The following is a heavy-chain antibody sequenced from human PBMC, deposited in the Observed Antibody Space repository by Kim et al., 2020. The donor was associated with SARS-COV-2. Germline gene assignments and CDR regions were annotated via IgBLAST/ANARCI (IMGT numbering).Heavy chain of an antibody. CDR3: AKALDNWNDLGDY. V-gene: IGHV3-9*01. D-gene: IGHD1-20*01. CDR1: GFTFDDYA. CDR2: ISWNSGSI. Sequence: GGSLRLSCAASGFTFDDYAMHWVRQAPGKGLEWVSGISWNSGSIGYADSVKGRFTISRDNAKNSLYLQMNSLRAEDTALYYCAKALDNWNDLGDYWGQGTLVTVSS. J-gene: IGHJ4*02.